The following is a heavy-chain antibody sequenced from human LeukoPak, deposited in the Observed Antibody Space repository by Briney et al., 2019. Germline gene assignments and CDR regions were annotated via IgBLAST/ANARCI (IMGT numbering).Heavy chain of an antibody. J-gene: IGHJ4*02. D-gene: IGHD6-6*01. CDR3: AREASSSSYGFDY. CDR1: GFTFSSYA. CDR2: ISYDGSNK. V-gene: IGHV3-30*01. Sequence: PGRSLRLSCAASGFTFSSYAMHWVRQAPGKGLEWVAVISYDGSNKYYAHSVKGRFTISRDNSKNTLYLQMNSLRAEDTAVYYCAREASSSSYGFDYWGQGTLVTVSS.